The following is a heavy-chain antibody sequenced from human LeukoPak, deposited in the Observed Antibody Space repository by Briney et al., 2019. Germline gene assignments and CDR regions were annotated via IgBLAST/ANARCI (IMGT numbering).Heavy chain of an antibody. Sequence: GGSLRLSCAASGLTFSSYAMSWVRQAPGKGLEWVSAISGSGGSTYYADSAKGRFTISRDNSKNTLYLQMNSLRAEDTAVYYCAIVGATLSDYWGQGTLVTVSS. CDR2: ISGSGGST. J-gene: IGHJ4*02. CDR3: AIVGATLSDY. D-gene: IGHD1-26*01. V-gene: IGHV3-23*01. CDR1: GLTFSSYA.